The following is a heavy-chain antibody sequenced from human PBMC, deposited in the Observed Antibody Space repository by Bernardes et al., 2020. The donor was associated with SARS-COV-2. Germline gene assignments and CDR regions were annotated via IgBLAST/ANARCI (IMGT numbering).Heavy chain of an antibody. J-gene: IGHJ4*02. CDR2: ISGSGGST. Sequence: GGSLRLSCAASGFTFSSYAMSWVRQAPGKGLEWVSIISGSGGSTYYADSVKGRFTISRDNSKNTLYLQMNSLRAEDTAVYYCAKNPGYSSGWDHFDNWGQGTLVTVSS. CDR1: GFTFSSYA. D-gene: IGHD6-19*01. V-gene: IGHV3-23*01. CDR3: AKNPGYSSGWDHFDN.